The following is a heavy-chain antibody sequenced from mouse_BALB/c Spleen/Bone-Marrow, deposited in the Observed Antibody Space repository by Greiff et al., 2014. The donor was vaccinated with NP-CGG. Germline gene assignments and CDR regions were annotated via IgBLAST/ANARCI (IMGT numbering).Heavy chain of an antibody. CDR2: ISDGGSYT. D-gene: IGHD1-1*01. V-gene: IGHV5-4*02. CDR3: AKFYGSTYFAY. J-gene: IGHJ3*01. CDR1: GFTFSDYY. Sequence: VQLKESGGGLVKPGGSLKLSCAASGFTFSDYYTYWVRQNPEKRLEWVATISDGGSYTYYKDRVKGRFTISRDNTKNNLYLQMSSLKSEDTAMYYCAKFYGSTYFAYWGQGTLVTVSA.